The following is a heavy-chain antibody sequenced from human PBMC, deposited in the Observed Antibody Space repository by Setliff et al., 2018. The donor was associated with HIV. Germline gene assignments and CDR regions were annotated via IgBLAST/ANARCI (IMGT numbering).Heavy chain of an antibody. CDR2: VDPEDGET. CDR1: GYTFPDYS. D-gene: IGHD6-19*01. V-gene: IGHV1-69-2*01. Sequence: GASVKVSCKASGYTFPDYSMHWVQQAPGKGLEWMGRVDPEDGETIYSQEFPGGVTITTDTSEDTAYQELSSLRFEDTAVYYCPRDGGPGSGWGDYSYYYSMDVWGKGTTVTVSS. CDR3: PRDGGPGSGWGDYSYYYSMDV. J-gene: IGHJ6*04.